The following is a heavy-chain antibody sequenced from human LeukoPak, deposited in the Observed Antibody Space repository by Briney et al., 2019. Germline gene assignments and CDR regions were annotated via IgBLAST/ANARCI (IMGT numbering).Heavy chain of an antibody. D-gene: IGHD1-26*01. Sequence: ASVNVSCKGSGCTFTGYYMHRVRRAPGQGLERGGWIYPNSGGKNHAHKFQVRVTMPRDTSISTASMELTRLRSDDTAVYYCARGPMYIGSHHESWGQGTLVIVSS. CDR3: ARGPMYIGSHHES. CDR1: GCTFTGYY. J-gene: IGHJ5*02. CDR2: IYPNSGGK. V-gene: IGHV1-2*02.